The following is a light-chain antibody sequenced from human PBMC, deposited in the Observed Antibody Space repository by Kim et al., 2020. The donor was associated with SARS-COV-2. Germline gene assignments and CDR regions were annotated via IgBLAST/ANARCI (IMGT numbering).Light chain of an antibody. V-gene: IGLV4-69*01. J-gene: IGLJ3*02. Sequence: ASVKVTCTLSSGHSTYAIAWHQQQPEKGPRYLMRLNTDGSHNKGDGIPGRFSVSSSGAERYLTISSLQSEDEADYYCQTWGTGILVFGGGTKVTVL. CDR3: QTWGTGILV. CDR1: SGHSTYA. CDR2: LNTDGSH.